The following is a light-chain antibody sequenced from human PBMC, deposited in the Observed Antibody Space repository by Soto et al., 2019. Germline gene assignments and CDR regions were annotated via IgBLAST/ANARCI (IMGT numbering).Light chain of an antibody. Sequence: EIMWTQSPGTLSLSPGERATLSCRASQSVSTYYLAWYQQKPGQAPRLLIYGASSRATGIPDRFSGTGSGTDFTLTISRLEPEDFAVYYCQEYGTSRTFGQGTKVEIK. CDR1: QSVSTYY. CDR2: GAS. CDR3: QEYGTSRT. V-gene: IGKV3-20*01. J-gene: IGKJ1*01.